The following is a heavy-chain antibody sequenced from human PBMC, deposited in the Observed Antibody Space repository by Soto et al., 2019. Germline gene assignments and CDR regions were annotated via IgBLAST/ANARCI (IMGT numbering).Heavy chain of an antibody. J-gene: IGHJ4*02. V-gene: IGHV4-59*01. CDR3: ASCGYSYGHPYFDY. CDR1: GGSISSYY. CDR2: IYYSGST. D-gene: IGHD5-18*01. Sequence: KPSETLSLTCTVSGGSISSYYWSWIRQPPGKGLEWIGYIYYSGSTNYNPSLKSRVTISVDTSKNQFSLKLSSVTAADTAVYYCASCGYSYGHPYFDYWGQGTLVTVSS.